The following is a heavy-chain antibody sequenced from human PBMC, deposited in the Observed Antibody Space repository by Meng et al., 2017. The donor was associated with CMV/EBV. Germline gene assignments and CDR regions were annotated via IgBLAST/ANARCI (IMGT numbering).Heavy chain of an antibody. CDR2: ISSSGSTI. D-gene: IGHD3-16*01. Sequence: GGSLRLSCAASGFTFSSYEMNWVRQAPGKGLEWVSYISSSGSTIYYADSVKGRFTISRDNAKNSLYLQMNSLRVEDTAVYYCAREYGGWFDPWGQGTLVTVSS. CDR1: GFTFSSYE. CDR3: AREYGGWFDP. V-gene: IGHV3-48*03. J-gene: IGHJ5*02.